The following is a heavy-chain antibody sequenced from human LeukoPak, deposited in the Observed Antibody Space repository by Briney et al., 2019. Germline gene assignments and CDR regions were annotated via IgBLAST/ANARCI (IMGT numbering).Heavy chain of an antibody. CDR3: ARIPRGSGWSFLDF. CDR2: IQSDGSVQ. D-gene: IGHD6-19*01. Sequence: PGGSLRPSCAASGFSFSSYWMSWVRQAPGKGLEWVANIQSDGSVQQYVDSVKGRLTISRDNAKNSLYLQMNSLRAEDTAVYYCARIPRGSGWSFLDFWGQGTLVTVTS. J-gene: IGHJ4*02. CDR1: GFSFSSYW. V-gene: IGHV3-7*01.